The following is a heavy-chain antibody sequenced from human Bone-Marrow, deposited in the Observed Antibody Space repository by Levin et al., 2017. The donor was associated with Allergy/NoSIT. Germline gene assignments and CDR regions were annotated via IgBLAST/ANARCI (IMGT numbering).Heavy chain of an antibody. CDR3: ATQYCSSHICFPDY. CDR1: GFTFSNYA. Sequence: GESLKISCAASGFTFSNYAMSWVRQAPGKGLKWVSTFSASTTNTYYADSVRGRFTISRDNSKKQLYLQMNSLRAEDTAIYYCATQYCSSHICFPDYWGQGTLVTVSS. D-gene: IGHD2-2*01. J-gene: IGHJ4*02. CDR2: FSASTTNT. V-gene: IGHV3-23*01.